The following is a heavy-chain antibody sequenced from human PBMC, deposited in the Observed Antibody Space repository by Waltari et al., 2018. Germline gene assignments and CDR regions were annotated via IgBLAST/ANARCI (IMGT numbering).Heavy chain of an antibody. D-gene: IGHD6-13*01. Sequence: EVPLVESGGGLVKPGGSRRLSCSASGFTFHPYTMNWVRQAPGKGLEWVSSISSTSSDIYYADSVKGRFTISRDNAKSSLYLQLNSLRAEDTAVYYCAGGYSSYYGMDVWGQGTTVTVSS. CDR3: AGGYSSYYGMDV. CDR1: GFTFHPYT. V-gene: IGHV3-21*02. J-gene: IGHJ6*02. CDR2: ISSTSSDI.